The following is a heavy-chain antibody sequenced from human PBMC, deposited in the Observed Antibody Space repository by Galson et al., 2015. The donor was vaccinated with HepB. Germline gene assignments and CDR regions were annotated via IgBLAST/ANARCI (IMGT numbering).Heavy chain of an antibody. Sequence: SLRLSCAASGFTFSSYSMNWVRQAPGKGLEWVSSISSSSSNIYYADSVKGRFTISRDNAKNSLYLQMNSLRAEDTAVYCCASPPCSGYDWGGGYYYMDVWGKGTTVTVSS. J-gene: IGHJ6*03. CDR3: ASPPCSGYDWGGGYYYMDV. CDR1: GFTFSSYS. D-gene: IGHD5-12*01. V-gene: IGHV3-21*01. CDR2: ISSSSSNI.